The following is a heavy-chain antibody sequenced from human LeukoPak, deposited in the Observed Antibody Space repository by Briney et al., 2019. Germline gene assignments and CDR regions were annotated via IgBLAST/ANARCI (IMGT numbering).Heavy chain of an antibody. CDR1: GYTFTIYD. Sequence: AASVSVSYGTSGYTFTIYDINGVRRTAGQGREGVAWMNPNSGNTGYAQKFHGRLTVTRDTPTSTAYMQLSSLRSEDTAVYYCARGPSTFRPTAIRNWSDPWGQGTLVTVSS. J-gene: IGHJ5*02. CDR3: ARGPSTFRPTAIRNWSDP. D-gene: IGHD2-2*01. V-gene: IGHV1-8*01. CDR2: MNPNSGNT.